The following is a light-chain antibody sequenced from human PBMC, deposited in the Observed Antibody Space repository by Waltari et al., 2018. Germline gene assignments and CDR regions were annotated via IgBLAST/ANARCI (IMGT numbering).Light chain of an antibody. CDR3: SSYTSSSTLV. CDR1: SSDVGGYNY. V-gene: IGLV2-14*03. J-gene: IGLJ2*01. Sequence: QSALTQPASVSGSPGQSITISCTGTSSDVGGYNYVSCYQQHPGKAPKLMIYDDINRPSGVSNRFSGSKSGNTASLTISGLQAEDEADYYCSSYTSSSTLVCGGGTKLTVL. CDR2: DDI.